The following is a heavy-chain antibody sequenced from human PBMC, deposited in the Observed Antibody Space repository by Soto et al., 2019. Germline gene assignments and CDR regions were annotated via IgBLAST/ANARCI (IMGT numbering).Heavy chain of an antibody. Sequence: LSLTCTVSGGSISSGGYYWSWIRQHPGKGLEWIGYIYYSGSTYYNPSLKSRVTISVDTSKNQLSLKLSSVTAADTAVYYCAREGRYYDFWSGYDYYYYGMDVWGQGTTVTVSS. CDR3: AREGRYYDFWSGYDYYYYGMDV. V-gene: IGHV4-31*03. CDR2: IYYSGST. CDR1: GGSISSGGYY. J-gene: IGHJ6*02. D-gene: IGHD3-3*01.